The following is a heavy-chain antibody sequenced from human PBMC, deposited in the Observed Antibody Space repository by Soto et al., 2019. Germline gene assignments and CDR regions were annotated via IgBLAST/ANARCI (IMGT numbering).Heavy chain of an antibody. CDR2: ISSSGSTI. V-gene: IGHV3-11*01. D-gene: IGHD3-22*01. Sequence: PGGSLRLSCAASGFTFGGYYMSWIRQGPGKGLEWVSYISSSGSTIYYADSVKGRFTISRDNAKNSLYLQMNSLRAEDTAVYYCCGYYSYAFDIWGQGTMVTVSS. J-gene: IGHJ3*02. CDR3: CGYYSYAFDI. CDR1: GFTFGGYY.